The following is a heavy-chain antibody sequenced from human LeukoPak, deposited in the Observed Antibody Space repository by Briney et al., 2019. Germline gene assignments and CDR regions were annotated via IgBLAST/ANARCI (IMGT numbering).Heavy chain of an antibody. CDR2: ISGTGANT. CDR1: GFTFSSHA. CDR3: AYADNNGWYYFDY. D-gene: IGHD6-19*01. V-gene: IGHV3-23*01. Sequence: GGSLRLSCAVSGFTFSSHAMTWVRQAPGKGLEWVSAISGTGANTYYADSVKGRFTTSRDNPRSTLYLQMNSLSSEDTAVYYCAYADNNGWYYFDYWGQGTLVTVSS. J-gene: IGHJ4*02.